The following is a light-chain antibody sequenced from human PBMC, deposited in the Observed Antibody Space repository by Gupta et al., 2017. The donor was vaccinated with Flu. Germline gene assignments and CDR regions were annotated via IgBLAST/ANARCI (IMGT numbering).Light chain of an antibody. Sequence: DIQMTQSPSTLSASVGDRVTITCRASQSISSWLAWYQQKPGKAPKILIQKASNLESGVPSRFTGSRSVTEFTLTISSLQPHDFAPHFSQQDCNSPLTFGGGTRVEIE. V-gene: IGKV1-5*03. J-gene: IGKJ4*01. CDR3: QQDCNSPLT. CDR2: KAS. CDR1: QSISSW.